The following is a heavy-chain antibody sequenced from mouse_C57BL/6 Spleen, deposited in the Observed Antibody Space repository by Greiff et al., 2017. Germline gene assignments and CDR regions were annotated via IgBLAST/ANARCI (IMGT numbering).Heavy chain of an antibody. V-gene: IGHV1-42*01. D-gene: IGHD1-1*01. CDR3: ARALYGSTYFDY. J-gene: IGHJ2*01. CDR2: INPSTGGT. Sequence: EVQLQQSGPELVKPGASVKISCKASGYSFTGYYMNWVKQSPEKSLEWIGEINPSTGGTPYNQKFKAKATLTVDKSSSTAYMQLKRLTAEDSAVYYCARALYGSTYFDYWGQGTTLTVSS. CDR1: GYSFTGYY.